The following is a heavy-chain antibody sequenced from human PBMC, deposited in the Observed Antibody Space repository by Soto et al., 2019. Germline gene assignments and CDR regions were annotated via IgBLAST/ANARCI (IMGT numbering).Heavy chain of an antibody. D-gene: IGHD3-9*01. V-gene: IGHV1-2*04. CDR1: GYTFTGYY. J-gene: IGHJ4*02. CDR3: ARGGGFYYDILTGYYQNDEKYFDY. Sequence: ASVNVSCKASGYTFTGYYMHWVRQAPGQGLEWMGWINPNSGGTNYAQKFQGWVTMTRDTSISTAYMELSRLRSDDTAVYYCARGGGFYYDILTGYYQNDEKYFDYWGQGTLVTVSS. CDR2: INPNSGGT.